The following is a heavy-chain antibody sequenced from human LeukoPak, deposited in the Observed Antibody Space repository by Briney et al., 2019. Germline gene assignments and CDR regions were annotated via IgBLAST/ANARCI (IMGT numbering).Heavy chain of an antibody. CDR2: ISYDGSNK. Sequence: PGGSLRLSCAASGFTFSSYGMHWVRQAPGKGLEWVAVISYDGSNKYYADSVKGRFTISRDNSKNTLYLQMNSLRAEDTAVYYCAKGASEHDYGDSEGDYWGQGTLVTVSS. CDR1: GFTFSSYG. V-gene: IGHV3-30*18. D-gene: IGHD4-17*01. CDR3: AKGASEHDYGDSEGDY. J-gene: IGHJ4*02.